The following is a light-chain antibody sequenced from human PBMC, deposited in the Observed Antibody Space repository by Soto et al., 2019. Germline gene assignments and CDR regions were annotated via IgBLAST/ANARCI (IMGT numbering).Light chain of an antibody. CDR2: QDR. CDR3: QAWDSSAAV. Sequence: SYELTQPPSVSVSPGQTASITCSGSELGDKSASWYQQKPGQSPVLVIYQDRKRPSGIPERFSGSTSGNTATLTISGTQAMDEADYYCQAWDSSAAVFGGGTKVTVL. V-gene: IGLV3-1*01. J-gene: IGLJ2*01. CDR1: ELGDKS.